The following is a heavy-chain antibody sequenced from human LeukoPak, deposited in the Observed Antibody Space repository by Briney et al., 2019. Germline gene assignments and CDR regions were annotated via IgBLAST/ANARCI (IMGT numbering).Heavy chain of an antibody. J-gene: IGHJ4*02. Sequence: PGGSLRLSCAASGFTFSSYGMHWVRQAPGKGLEWVAVISYDGSNKYYADSVKGRFTISRDNSKNTLYLQMNSLRAEDTAVYYCAKGKYSYGYDYWGQGTLVTVSS. CDR1: GFTFSSYG. CDR2: ISYDGSNK. V-gene: IGHV3-30*18. D-gene: IGHD5-18*01. CDR3: AKGKYSYGYDY.